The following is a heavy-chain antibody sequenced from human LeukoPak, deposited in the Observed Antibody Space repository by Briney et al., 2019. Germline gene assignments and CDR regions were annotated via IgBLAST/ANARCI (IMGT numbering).Heavy chain of an antibody. D-gene: IGHD3-10*01. CDR1: VGSISRGGYY. Sequence: SRTLSLTRTVSVGSISRGGYYWSWIRQHPGKGLEWIGYIYYSGSTYYNPSLKSRVTISVDTSKNQFSLKLSSVTAADTAVYYCARSRVSVRGVICADAFDIWGQGTMVTVSS. J-gene: IGHJ3*02. CDR3: ARSRVSVRGVICADAFDI. CDR2: IYYSGST. V-gene: IGHV4-31*03.